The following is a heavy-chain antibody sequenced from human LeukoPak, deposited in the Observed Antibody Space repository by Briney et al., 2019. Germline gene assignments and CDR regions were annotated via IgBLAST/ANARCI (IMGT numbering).Heavy chain of an antibody. CDR3: VSSWWLRRPDA. Sequence: KSSDPLSLPCTVSGGPMSSSSYYGRWIRRPRGKGLLWIGSIYYSGSTYYNPSLKSRVTISVDTSKNQFSLKLSSVTAADTAVYYCVSSWWLRRPDAWGQGTLVTVSS. J-gene: IGHJ5*02. CDR1: GGPMSSSSYY. V-gene: IGHV4-39*07. D-gene: IGHD5-12*01. CDR2: IYYSGST.